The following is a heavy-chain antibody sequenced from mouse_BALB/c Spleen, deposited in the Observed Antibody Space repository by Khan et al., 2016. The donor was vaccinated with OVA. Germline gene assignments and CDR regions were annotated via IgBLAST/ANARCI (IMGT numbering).Heavy chain of an antibody. J-gene: IGHJ1*01. CDR3: ARDTTVESYWYFDV. D-gene: IGHD1-1*01. V-gene: IGHV2-9*02. CDR1: GFSLTSYG. CDR2: IWAGGST. Sequence: VQLQESGPGLVAPSQSLSITCTVSGFSLTSYGVHWVRQPPGKGLVWLGVIWAGGSTNYNSALLSRLSISKDNSKSQVFLKMNSLQTDDTAMYYCARDTTVESYWYFDVWGAGTTVTVSS.